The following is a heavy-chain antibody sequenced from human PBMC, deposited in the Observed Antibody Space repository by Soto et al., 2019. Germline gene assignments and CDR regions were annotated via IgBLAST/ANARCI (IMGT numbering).Heavy chain of an antibody. D-gene: IGHD3-22*01. V-gene: IGHV4-34*01. J-gene: IGHJ4*02. Sequence: SQTLCLTCGVYGGSFSGYYWSWIRQPPGKGLEWIGEINHSGSTNYNPSLKSRVTISVDTSKNQFSLKLSSVTAADTAVYYCARTSLRDSIGYYYSEFDYWGQGTLVTVSS. CDR3: ARTSLRDSIGYYYSEFDY. CDR1: GGSFSGYY. CDR2: INHSGST.